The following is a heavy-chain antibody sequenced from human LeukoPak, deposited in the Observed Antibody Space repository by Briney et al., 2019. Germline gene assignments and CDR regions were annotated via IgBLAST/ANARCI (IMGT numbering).Heavy chain of an antibody. CDR2: IYHSGST. CDR3: ARDLKSSRFDY. J-gene: IGHJ4*02. V-gene: IGHV4-38-2*02. CDR1: GYSISSGYY. Sequence: SETLSLTCTVSGYSISSGYYWGWIRQPPGKGLEWIGSIYHSGSTYYNPSLKSRVTISVDRPKNQFSLKLSSVTAADTAVYYCARDLKSSRFDYWGQGTLVTVFS. D-gene: IGHD6-19*01.